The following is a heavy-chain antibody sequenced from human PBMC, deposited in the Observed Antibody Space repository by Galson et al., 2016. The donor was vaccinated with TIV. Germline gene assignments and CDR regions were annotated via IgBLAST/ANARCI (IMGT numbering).Heavy chain of an antibody. CDR2: IYPGDSDT. CDR3: ATSPADPQYSYYSIDV. CDR1: GYSFTTHW. J-gene: IGHJ6*03. Sequence: QSGAEVKQSGESLKIPCKASGYSFTTHWIGWVRQMPGKGLEWMGIIYPGDSDTRYSPSFQGQVTISADKSISTAYLQGSALRASDTAMYYCATSPADPQYSYYSIDVWGKGTTVTVSS. V-gene: IGHV5-51*03.